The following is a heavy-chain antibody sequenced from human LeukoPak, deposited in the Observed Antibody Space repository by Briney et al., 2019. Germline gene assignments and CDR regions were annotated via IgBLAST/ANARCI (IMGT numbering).Heavy chain of an antibody. CDR2: IWYDGSNK. V-gene: IGHV3-33*01. CDR3: ALLVAATPPS. CDR1: RFTFSRYG. J-gene: IGHJ4*02. Sequence: GGSLRLSCAASRFTFSRYGMHWVRQAPGKGLEWVAVIWYDGSNKYYADSVKGRFTISRDNSKNTLYLQMNSLRAEDTAVYYCALLVAATPPSWGQGTLVTVSS. D-gene: IGHD2-15*01.